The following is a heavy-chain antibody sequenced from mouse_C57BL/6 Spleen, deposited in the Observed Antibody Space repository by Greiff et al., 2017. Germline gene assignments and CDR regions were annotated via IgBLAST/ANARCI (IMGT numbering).Heavy chain of an antibody. Sequence: VKLVESGPELVKPGASVKISCKASGYAFSSSWMNWVKQRPGKGLEWIGRSYPGDGDTNYNGKFKGKATLTADKSSSTAYMQLSSLTSEDSAVYFWARWIYYYGSSYGYFDVWGTGTTVTVSS. CDR2: SYPGDGDT. D-gene: IGHD1-1*01. J-gene: IGHJ1*03. CDR1: GYAFSSSW. CDR3: ARWIYYYGSSYGYFDV. V-gene: IGHV1-82*01.